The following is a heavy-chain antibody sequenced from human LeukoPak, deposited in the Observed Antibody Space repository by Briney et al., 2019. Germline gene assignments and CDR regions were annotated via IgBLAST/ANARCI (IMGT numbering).Heavy chain of an antibody. V-gene: IGHV3-11*01. J-gene: IGHJ3*02. CDR2: ISSSGSTI. CDR1: GGSFSGYY. D-gene: IGHD3-10*01. CDR3: AKAGLLWFGESYAFDI. Sequence: LSLTCAVYGGSFSGYYWGWIRQAPRKGLEWVSYISSSGSTIYYADSVKGRFTISRDNAKNSLYLQMNSLRAEDTAVYYCAKAGLLWFGESYAFDIWGQGTMVTVSS.